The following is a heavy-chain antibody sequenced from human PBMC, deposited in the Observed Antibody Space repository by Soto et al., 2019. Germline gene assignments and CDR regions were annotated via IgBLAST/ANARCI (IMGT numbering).Heavy chain of an antibody. V-gene: IGHV3-23*01. CDR3: ASTEGHYYDSSGYQHDY. J-gene: IGHJ4*02. CDR2: ISGSGGST. D-gene: IGHD3-22*01. CDR1: GFTFSSYA. Sequence: VQLLESGGGLVQPGGSLRLSCAASGFTFSSYAMSWVRQAPGKGLEWVSAISGSGGSTYYADSVKGRFTISRDNAKNSLYLQMNSLRAEDTAVYYCASTEGHYYDSSGYQHDYWGQGTLVTVSS.